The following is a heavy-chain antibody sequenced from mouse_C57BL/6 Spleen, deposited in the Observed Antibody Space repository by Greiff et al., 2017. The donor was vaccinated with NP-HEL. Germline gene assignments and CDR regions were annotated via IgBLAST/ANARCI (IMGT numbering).Heavy chain of an antibody. Sequence: VQLKQSGPELVKPGDSVKISCKASGYSFTGYFMNWVMQSHGKSLEWIGRITPYNGDTFYNQKFKGKATLTVDKSSSTAHMELRSLTSEDSAVYYCARWGSSYMDYWGQGTSVTVSS. CDR2: ITPYNGDT. V-gene: IGHV1-20*01. J-gene: IGHJ4*01. D-gene: IGHD1-1*01. CDR1: GYSFTGYF. CDR3: ARWGSSYMDY.